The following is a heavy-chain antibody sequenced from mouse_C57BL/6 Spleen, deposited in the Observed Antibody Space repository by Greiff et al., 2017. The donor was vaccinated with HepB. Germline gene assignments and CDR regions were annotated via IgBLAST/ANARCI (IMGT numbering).Heavy chain of an antibody. CDR2: IYPRSGNT. CDR1: GYTFTSYG. J-gene: IGHJ4*01. V-gene: IGHV1-81*01. Sequence: VMLVESGAELARPGASVKLSCKASGYTFTSYGISWVKQRTGQGLEWIGEIYPRSGNTYYNEKFKGKATLTADKSSSTAYMELRSLTSEDSAVYFCARDPSGAMDYWGQGTSVTVSS. CDR3: ARDPSGAMDY.